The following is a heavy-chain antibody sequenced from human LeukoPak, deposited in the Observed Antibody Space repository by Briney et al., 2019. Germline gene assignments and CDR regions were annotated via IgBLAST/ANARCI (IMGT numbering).Heavy chain of an antibody. V-gene: IGHV3-48*01. CDR1: GFIFSQYS. CDR3: ARDSVVPPIGDFMDV. CDR2: IRSTGDT. D-gene: IGHD2-8*01. J-gene: IGHJ6*02. Sequence: GGSLRLSCAASGFIFSQYSINWVRQAPGKGLEWVSHIRSTGDTFYADSVKGRFTISRDNARNSLYLQMNSLRAEDTAMYYCARDSVVPPIGDFMDVWGQGTTVTVSS.